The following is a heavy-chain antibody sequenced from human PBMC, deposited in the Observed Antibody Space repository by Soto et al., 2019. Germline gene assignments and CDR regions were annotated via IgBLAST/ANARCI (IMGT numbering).Heavy chain of an antibody. CDR2: TYYRSKWYN. D-gene: IGHD4-17*01. Sequence: SQTLSLTCAISGDSVSSNSAAWNWIRQSPSRGLEWLGRTYYRSKWYNDYAVSVKSRITINPDTSKNQFSLQLNSVTPEDTAVYYCATASDYGDYELFDYWGQGTLVTVSS. J-gene: IGHJ4*02. V-gene: IGHV6-1*01. CDR3: ATASDYGDYELFDY. CDR1: GDSVSSNSAA.